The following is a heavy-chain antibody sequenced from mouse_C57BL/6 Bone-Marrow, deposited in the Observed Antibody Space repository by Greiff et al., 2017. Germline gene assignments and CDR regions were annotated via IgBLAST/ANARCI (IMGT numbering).Heavy chain of an antibody. Sequence: QVQLKQPGAELVKPGASVKLSCKASGYTFTSYWMHWVKQRPGQGLEWIGMIHPNSGSTNYNEKFKSKATLTVDKSSSTAYMQLSSLTSEDSAVYYCARYHYYGSSPYAMDDWGQGTSVTVSS. V-gene: IGHV1-64*01. CDR3: ARYHYYGSSPYAMDD. J-gene: IGHJ4*01. D-gene: IGHD1-1*01. CDR1: GYTFTSYW. CDR2: IHPNSGST.